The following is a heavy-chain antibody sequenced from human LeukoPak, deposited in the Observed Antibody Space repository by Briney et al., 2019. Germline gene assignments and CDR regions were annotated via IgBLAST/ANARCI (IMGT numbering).Heavy chain of an antibody. CDR1: GFTFSSYS. V-gene: IGHV3-23*01. CDR3: AKMGVYSSSSPIDY. Sequence: GGSLRLSCAASGFTFSSYSMNWVRQAPGKGLDWVSAISGSGGSTYYADSVKGRFTISRDNSKNTLYLQMNSLRAEDTAVYYCAKMGVYSSSSPIDYWGQGTLVTVSS. D-gene: IGHD6-6*01. CDR2: ISGSGGST. J-gene: IGHJ4*02.